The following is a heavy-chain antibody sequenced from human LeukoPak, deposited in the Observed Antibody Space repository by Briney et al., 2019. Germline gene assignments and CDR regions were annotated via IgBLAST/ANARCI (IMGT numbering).Heavy chain of an antibody. J-gene: IGHJ4*02. Sequence: PGGSLLLSGAAAGFPFSDYYRSWGRPAPGKGLGWVSVIYSGGSTYYADSVKGRFTISRDNSKNTLYLQMNSLRAEDTAVYYCASGSNWGQGTLVTVSS. CDR2: IYSGGST. CDR1: GFPFSDYY. CDR3: ASGSN. D-gene: IGHD2-8*01. V-gene: IGHV3-66*01.